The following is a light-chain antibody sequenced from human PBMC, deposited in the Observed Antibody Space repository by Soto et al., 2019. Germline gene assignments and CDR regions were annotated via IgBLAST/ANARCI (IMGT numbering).Light chain of an antibody. V-gene: IGLV1-40*01. J-gene: IGLJ2*01. CDR3: QYYDNSHDWDMV. CDR1: SSNIGAGYA. CDR2: DND. Sequence: QSVLTQPPSVSGAPGQRVTISCTGSSSNIGAGYAVHWYQHLPGTAPKLLISDNDNRPSGVPDRFSGSTSGTSASLAITGLLAEDEATYYYQYYDNSHDWDMVFGGGTKLTVL.